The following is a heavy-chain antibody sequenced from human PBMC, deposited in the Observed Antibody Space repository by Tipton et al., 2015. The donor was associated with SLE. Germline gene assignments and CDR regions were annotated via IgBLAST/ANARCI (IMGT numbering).Heavy chain of an antibody. CDR2: ISNSGYTI. Sequence: VQLVQSGGGLVQSGRSLRLSCAASGFTFRSYSMNWVRQAPGKGLEWVSYISNSGYTIHYAESVKGRFTVFRDDAKNSLYLQMNSLRAEDSGVYYCARAFRLGLDSFDIWGQGTTVTVSA. CDR3: ARAFRLGLDSFDI. V-gene: IGHV3-48*01. D-gene: IGHD3/OR15-3a*01. J-gene: IGHJ3*02. CDR1: GFTFRSYS.